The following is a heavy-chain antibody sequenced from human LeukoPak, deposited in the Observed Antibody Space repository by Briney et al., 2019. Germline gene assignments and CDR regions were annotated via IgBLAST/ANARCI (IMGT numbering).Heavy chain of an antibody. CDR3: ARDGSGPGFDY. CDR1: GYTFTSYG. Sequence: ASVKVSCKASGYTFTSYGITWVRQAPGQGLAWMGWISAYNGHTNYAQNLQGRVTMTTDTSTSTAYMELRSLTYDDTAVYYCARDGSGPGFDYWGQGTLVTVSS. J-gene: IGHJ4*02. CDR2: ISAYNGHT. D-gene: IGHD3-10*01. V-gene: IGHV1-18*01.